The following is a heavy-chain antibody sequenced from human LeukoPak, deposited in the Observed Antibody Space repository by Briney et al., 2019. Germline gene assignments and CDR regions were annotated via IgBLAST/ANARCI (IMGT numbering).Heavy chain of an antibody. CDR2: IIPIFGTA. J-gene: IGHJ3*02. D-gene: IGHD6-19*01. CDR1: GGTFSSYA. Sequence: SVKVSCKASGGTFSSYAISWVRQAPGQGLEWMGGIIPIFGTANYAQKFQGRVTITTDESTSTAYMEPSSLRSEDTAVYYCARPRIAVVAGAFDIWGQGTMVTVSS. CDR3: ARPRIAVVAGAFDI. V-gene: IGHV1-69*05.